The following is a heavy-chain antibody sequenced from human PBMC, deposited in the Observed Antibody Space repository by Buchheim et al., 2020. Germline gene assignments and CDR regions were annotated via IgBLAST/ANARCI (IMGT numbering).Heavy chain of an antibody. CDR1: GVSISSSSYY. J-gene: IGHJ4*02. Sequence: QLQLQESGPGLVKPSETLSLTCTVSGVSISSSSYYWGWIRQPPGKGLEWIGSIYYSGSTYYNPSLKSRVTKSIDTSKNQFSLKLSSVTAADTAVYYCARQLVGVTNPSDYFDYWGQGTL. CDR2: IYYSGST. D-gene: IGHD1-26*01. CDR3: ARQLVGVTNPSDYFDY. V-gene: IGHV4-39*01.